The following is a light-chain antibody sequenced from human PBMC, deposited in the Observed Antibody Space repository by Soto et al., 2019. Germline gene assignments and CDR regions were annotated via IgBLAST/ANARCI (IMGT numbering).Light chain of an antibody. CDR3: SSYTTSSTYV. CDR1: SSDVGGYNY. CDR2: DVS. V-gene: IGLV2-14*03. J-gene: IGLJ1*01. Sequence: QSVLAQRASVSGSPGQSITISCTGTSSDVGGYNYVSWYQQHPGKAPKLMIYDVSNRPSGVSNRFSGFKSGNTASLTISGLHAEDEADYYCSSYTTSSTYVFGTGTKVTVL.